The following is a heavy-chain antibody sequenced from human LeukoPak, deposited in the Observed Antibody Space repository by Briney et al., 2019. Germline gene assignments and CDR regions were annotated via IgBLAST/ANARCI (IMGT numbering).Heavy chain of an antibody. CDR3: ARQYSGWSPFDY. CDR1: GFTFSSYG. Sequence: GGSLRLSCAASGFTFSSYGMHWVRQAPGKGLEWVAVIWYDGSNKYYADSVKGRFTISRDNSKNTLYLQMNSLRAEDTAVYYCARQYSGWSPFDYWGQGTLVTVSS. CDR2: IWYDGSNK. J-gene: IGHJ4*02. D-gene: IGHD6-19*01. V-gene: IGHV3-33*01.